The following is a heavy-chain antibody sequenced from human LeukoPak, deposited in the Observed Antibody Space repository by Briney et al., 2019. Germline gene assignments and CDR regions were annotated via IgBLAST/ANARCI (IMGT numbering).Heavy chain of an antibody. CDR3: AKEGCTSTSCASDY. D-gene: IGHD2-8*01. CDR2: ISGSGGST. CDR1: GFSFISYA. J-gene: IGHJ4*02. Sequence: PGGSLRLSCAASGFSFISYAMSWVRQAPGKGLEWVSAISGSGGSTYYADSVKGRFTISRDNSKNTLYLQMNSLRAEDTAVYYCAKEGCTSTSCASDYWGQGALVTVSS. V-gene: IGHV3-23*01.